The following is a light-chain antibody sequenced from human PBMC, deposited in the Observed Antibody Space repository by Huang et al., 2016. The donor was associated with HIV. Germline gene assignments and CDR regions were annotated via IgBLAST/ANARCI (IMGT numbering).Light chain of an antibody. CDR1: QTIGSY. Sequence: EVVLTQSPPTLSLFPGETATLSCRASQTIGSYVAWYQTRPGQGPRLLIYDGSNRAAGVPARISGAGSGTTFTLSISGLESEDFGVYYCQQRRSWPLTFGGGTKVEV. J-gene: IGKJ4*01. CDR2: DGS. CDR3: QQRRSWPLT. V-gene: IGKV3-11*01.